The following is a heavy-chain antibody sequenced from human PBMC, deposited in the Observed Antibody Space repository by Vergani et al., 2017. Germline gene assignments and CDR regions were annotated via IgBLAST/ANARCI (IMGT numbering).Heavy chain of an antibody. Sequence: QVQLPESGPGLVKPSETLSLTCTVSGGSISSYYWSWIRQPPGKGLEWIGYIYYSGSTNYNPSLKSRVTISVDTSKNQFSLKLSSVTAADTAVYYCAREGGKDIVDGFDPWGQGTLVTVSS. CDR1: GGSISSYY. D-gene: IGHD2-15*01. CDR3: AREGGKDIVDGFDP. CDR2: IYYSGST. J-gene: IGHJ5*02. V-gene: IGHV4-59*01.